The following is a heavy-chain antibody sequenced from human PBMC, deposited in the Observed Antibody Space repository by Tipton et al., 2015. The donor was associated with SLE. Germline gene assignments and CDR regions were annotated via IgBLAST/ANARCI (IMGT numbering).Heavy chain of an antibody. CDR2: IYHSGST. CDR3: ARSKAVAADGFDS. Sequence: PGLVKPSETLSLTCTVSGYSISSGFYWGWIRQPPGKGLEWIGNIYHSGSTFYNPSLKSRVTISVDTSKNQFSLKLSSVTAADTAVYYCARSKAVAADGFDSGGQGTLVTVSS. CDR1: GYSISSGFY. D-gene: IGHD6-19*01. J-gene: IGHJ4*02. V-gene: IGHV4-38-2*02.